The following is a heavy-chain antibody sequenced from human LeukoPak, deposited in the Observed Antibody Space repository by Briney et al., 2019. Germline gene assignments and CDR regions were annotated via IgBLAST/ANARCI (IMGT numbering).Heavy chain of an antibody. CDR1: GFTFSTYA. V-gene: IGHV3-23*01. Sequence: PGGSLRLSCAASGFTFSTYAMSWVRQAPGKGLEWVSAVSSSGTSTYYADSVKGRFTISRDNSKNTLYLQMNSLRAEDTAVYYCAKAGDQNYYYYMDVWGKGTTVTVS. CDR2: VSSSGTST. D-gene: IGHD4-17*01. J-gene: IGHJ6*03. CDR3: AKAGDQNYYYYMDV.